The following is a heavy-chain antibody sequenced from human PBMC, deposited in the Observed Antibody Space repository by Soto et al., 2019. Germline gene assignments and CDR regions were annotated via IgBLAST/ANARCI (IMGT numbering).Heavy chain of an antibody. V-gene: IGHV3-13*05. Sequence: EVQLVESGGGLVQPGGSLRLSCEASGFTFRNYDMHWARQGTGKGLEWDSGISAAGDPDYADSVEGRFTISRENAQNSFFLQMNSLRVGDTAVYYCARTDRDFYGLDVWGQGTTVIVSS. CDR2: ISAAGDP. CDR1: GFTFRNYD. CDR3: ARTDRDFYGLDV. J-gene: IGHJ6*02.